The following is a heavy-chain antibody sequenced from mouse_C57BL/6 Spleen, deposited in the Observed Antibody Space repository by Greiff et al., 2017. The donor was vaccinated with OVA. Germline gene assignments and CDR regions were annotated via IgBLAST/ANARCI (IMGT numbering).Heavy chain of an antibody. Sequence: EVHLVESGGGLVQPGGSLSLSCAASGFTFTDYYMSWVRQPPGKALAWLGFIRNKANGYTTEYSASVKGRFTISRDNSQSSLYLQMNALRAEDSATYYCARSTLSTGTHDYWGQGTTLTVSS. CDR1: GFTFTDYY. V-gene: IGHV7-3*01. CDR2: IRNKANGYTT. J-gene: IGHJ2*01. CDR3: ARSTLSTGTHDY. D-gene: IGHD4-1*02.